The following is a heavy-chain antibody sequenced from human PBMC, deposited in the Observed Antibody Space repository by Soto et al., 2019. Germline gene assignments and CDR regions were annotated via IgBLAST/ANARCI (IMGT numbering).Heavy chain of an antibody. CDR2: IYYSGST. CDR1: GGSVSSGSYY. CDR3: AGDVRYYYDY. Sequence: QVQLQESGPGLVKPSETLSLTCTVSGGSVSSGSYYWSWIRQPPGKGLEWIGYIYYSGSTNYNPSLKSRVTISLDTSKNQFSLKLSSVTAADTAVYYCAGDVRYYYDYWGQGTLVTVSS. V-gene: IGHV4-61*01. J-gene: IGHJ4*02.